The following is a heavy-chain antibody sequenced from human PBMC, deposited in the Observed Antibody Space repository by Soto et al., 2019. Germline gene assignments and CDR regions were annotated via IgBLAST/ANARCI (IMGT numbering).Heavy chain of an antibody. V-gene: IGHV4-34*01. D-gene: IGHD1-26*01. CDR2: INHSGST. Sequence: SETLSLTYAVYGGYFSGYYCSWIRQTPGKGLEWIGEINHSGSTNYNPSLKSRVTISVDTSNNQFSLSLTSVIAADTAVYYCARGHGGSYGWFDPWGQGTLVTAPQ. CDR3: ARGHGGSYGWFDP. CDR1: GGYFSGYY. J-gene: IGHJ5*02.